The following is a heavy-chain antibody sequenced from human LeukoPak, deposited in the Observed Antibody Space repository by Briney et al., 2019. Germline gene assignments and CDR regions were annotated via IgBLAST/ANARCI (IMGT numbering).Heavy chain of an antibody. CDR2: TNLNSGGT. CDR3: ARDKERMDSSGYPTHNFDY. D-gene: IGHD3-22*01. V-gene: IGHV1-2*02. Sequence: SVKVSCEASGYTFTGYYMLWVRQAPGQGLEGMGWTNLNSGGTNYAQKFQVRGTMTRDTSINTAYMELSRLRSDDTAVYYCARDKERMDSSGYPTHNFDYGGQGTLVTVSS. J-gene: IGHJ4*02. CDR1: GYTFTGYY.